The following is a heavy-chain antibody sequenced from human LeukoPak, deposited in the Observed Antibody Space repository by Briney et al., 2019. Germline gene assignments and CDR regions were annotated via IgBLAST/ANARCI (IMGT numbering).Heavy chain of an antibody. Sequence: GGSLRLSCAASGFTFSSYGIHWVRQAPGKGLEWVAVISYDGSTIYYADSVKGRFTISRDTSKDTLYLQMNSLRADDTAVYYCAKGVGSTGSYFDYWGQGTLVTVSS. V-gene: IGHV3-30*18. CDR3: AKGVGSTGSYFDY. J-gene: IGHJ4*02. CDR1: GFTFSSYG. D-gene: IGHD1-26*01. CDR2: ISYDGSTI.